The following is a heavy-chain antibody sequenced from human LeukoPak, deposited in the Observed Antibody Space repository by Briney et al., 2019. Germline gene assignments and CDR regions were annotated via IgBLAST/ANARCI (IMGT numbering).Heavy chain of an antibody. CDR2: IYYSGST. Sequence: SETLSLTCTVSGYSISSYYWSWIRQPPGKGLEWIGYIYYSGSTNYSPSLKSRVTISVDTSKNQFSLKLSSVTAADTAVYYCARQKFMDWGSGTYFDYWGQGTLVTVSS. J-gene: IGHJ4*02. CDR3: ARQKFMDWGSGTYFDY. V-gene: IGHV4-59*08. D-gene: IGHD3/OR15-3a*01. CDR1: GYSISSYY.